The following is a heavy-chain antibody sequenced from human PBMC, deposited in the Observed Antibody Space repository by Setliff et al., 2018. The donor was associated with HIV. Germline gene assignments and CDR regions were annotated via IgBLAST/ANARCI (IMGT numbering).Heavy chain of an antibody. CDR1: GFTFSSYG. V-gene: IGHV3-33*08. CDR2: IWNDGTNE. J-gene: IGHJ5*02. Sequence: QPGGSLRLSCAASGFTFSSYGMHWVRQAPGKGLEWVAVIWNDGTNEYYADSVKGRFTISRDNSKDTLYLQMNSLRAEDTAVYYCARDREYTFGGIWFDPWGQGTLVTVSS. D-gene: IGHD3-16*01. CDR3: ARDREYTFGGIWFDP.